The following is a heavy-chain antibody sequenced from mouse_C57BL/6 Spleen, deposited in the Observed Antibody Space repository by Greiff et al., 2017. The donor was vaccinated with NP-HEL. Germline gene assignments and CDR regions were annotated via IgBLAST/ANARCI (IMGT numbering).Heavy chain of an antibody. CDR1: GFNIKDDY. V-gene: IGHV14-4*01. Sequence: VQLQQSGAELVRPGASVKLSCTASGFNIKDDYMHWVNQRPEQGLEWIGWIDPENGDTEYASKFQGKATITADTSSNTAYLQLSSLTSEDTAVYYCTLYDGYLDYWGQGTTLTVSS. CDR3: TLYDGYLDY. J-gene: IGHJ2*01. CDR2: IDPENGDT. D-gene: IGHD2-3*01.